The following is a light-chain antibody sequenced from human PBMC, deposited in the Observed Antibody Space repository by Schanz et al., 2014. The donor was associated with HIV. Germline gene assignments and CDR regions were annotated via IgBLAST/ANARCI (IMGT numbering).Light chain of an antibody. J-gene: IGLJ3*02. Sequence: QSALTQPASVSGSPGQSITISCTGTSSDVGGYNYVSWYQQHPGKAPKLMIYEVSERPSGVPDRFSGSKSGTSASLAISGLQSEDEADYYCAAWDDSLNGPVFGGGTKLTV. CDR3: AAWDDSLNGPV. V-gene: IGLV2-14*01. CDR2: EVS. CDR1: SSDVGGYNY.